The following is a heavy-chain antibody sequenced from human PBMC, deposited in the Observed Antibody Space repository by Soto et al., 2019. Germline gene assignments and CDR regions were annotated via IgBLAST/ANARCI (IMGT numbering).Heavy chain of an antibody. CDR1: GFTFSSYW. D-gene: IGHD3-10*01. Sequence: PGGSLRLSCSASGFTFSSYWMSWFRQAPGKGLEWVANIKQDGTEKFYMDSVKGRFTVSRDNAKNSLFLQLNSLRAEDTAVYYCARDSSATLVPRFDYWGQGALVTVSS. V-gene: IGHV3-7*03. CDR2: IKQDGTEK. CDR3: ARDSSATLVPRFDY. J-gene: IGHJ4*02.